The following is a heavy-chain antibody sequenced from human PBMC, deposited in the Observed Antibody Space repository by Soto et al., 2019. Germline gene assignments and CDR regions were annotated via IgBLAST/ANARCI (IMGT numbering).Heavy chain of an antibody. Sequence: SETLSLTCAVSGGSISSGGYSWSWIRQPPGKGLEWIGYIYHSGSTYYNPSLKSRVTISVDRSKSQFSLKLSSVTAADTAVYYCARATPYYFDYWGQGTLVTVSS. CDR3: ARATPYYFDY. V-gene: IGHV4-30-2*01. J-gene: IGHJ4*02. CDR1: GGSISSGGYS. CDR2: IYHSGST.